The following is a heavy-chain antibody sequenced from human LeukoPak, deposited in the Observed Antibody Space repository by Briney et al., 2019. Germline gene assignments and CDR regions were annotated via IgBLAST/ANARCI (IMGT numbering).Heavy chain of an antibody. J-gene: IGHJ6*03. CDR1: GFTFNSYG. CDR3: AKEHAQAGDFDNYYMDI. CDR2: IRYGGSNK. Sequence: PGGSLTLSCAASGFTFNSYGMFWLRQAPGKGLEWVGYIRYGGSNKYYADPVRRRFTVYRDNSKNSLYPQMHSLRAEDTAVYYCAKEHAQAGDFDNYYMDIWGKGTTVTVSS. V-gene: IGHV3-30*02.